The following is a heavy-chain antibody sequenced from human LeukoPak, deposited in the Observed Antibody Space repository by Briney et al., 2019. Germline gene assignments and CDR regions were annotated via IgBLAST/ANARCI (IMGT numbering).Heavy chain of an antibody. V-gene: IGHV4-34*01. D-gene: IGHD3-10*01. J-gene: IGHJ4*02. CDR3: ARRRRTTYYYGSGEGYFDY. Sequence: SETLSLTCAVYGGSFSGYYWSWIRQPPGKGLEWIGEINHSGSTNYNPSLRSRVTISVDTSKNQFSLKLSSVTAADTAVYYCARRRRTTYYYGSGEGYFDYWGQGTLVTVSS. CDR2: INHSGST. CDR1: GGSFSGYY.